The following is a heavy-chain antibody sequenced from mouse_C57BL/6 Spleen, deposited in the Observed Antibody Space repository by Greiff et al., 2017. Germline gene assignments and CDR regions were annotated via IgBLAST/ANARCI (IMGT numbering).Heavy chain of an antibody. V-gene: IGHV1-64*01. CDR2: IHPNSGST. J-gene: IGHJ4*01. Sequence: QVQLQQSGAELVKPGASVKLSCKASGYTFTSYWMHWVKQRPGQGLEWIGMIHPNSGSTNYNEKFKSKATLTVDKSSSTAYMQLSSLTSEDSAVYYCARGAIYYDYDKDYAMDYWGQGTSVTVSS. D-gene: IGHD2-4*01. CDR1: GYTFTSYW. CDR3: ARGAIYYDYDKDYAMDY.